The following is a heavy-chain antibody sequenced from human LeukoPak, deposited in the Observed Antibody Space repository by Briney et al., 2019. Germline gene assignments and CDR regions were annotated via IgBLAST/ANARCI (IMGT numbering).Heavy chain of an antibody. D-gene: IGHD1-26*01. CDR2: IYYSRTT. CDR1: GGFLSSYY. CDR3: VRRQWELQYFDL. J-gene: IGHJ2*01. V-gene: IGHV4-59*01. Sequence: SETLSLTCTVSGGFLSSYYWSWIRQPPGKGLEWIGYIYYSRTTKYNPSLNSRVTISADTSKNQFYLRLNSVTAADTAVYYCVRRQWELQYFDLWGRGTLVAVSS.